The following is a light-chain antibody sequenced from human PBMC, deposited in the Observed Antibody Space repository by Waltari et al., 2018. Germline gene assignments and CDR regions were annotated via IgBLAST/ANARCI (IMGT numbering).Light chain of an antibody. CDR3: QQRNSWPRT. J-gene: IGKJ4*02. Sequence: EIVMTQSPVTLSLSPGERATLSCRASQSISTYLAWYQQKPGQAPRLLIYDASNRATGIPARFRGSGSGTDFTLTISSLESEDFAVYYCQQRNSWPRTFGRGTKVEIK. CDR1: QSISTY. CDR2: DAS. V-gene: IGKV3-11*01.